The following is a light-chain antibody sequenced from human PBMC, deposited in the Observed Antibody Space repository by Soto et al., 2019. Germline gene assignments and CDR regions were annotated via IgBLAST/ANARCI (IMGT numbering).Light chain of an antibody. Sequence: QSVLTQPPSVSAAPGQKVTISCSGSSSNIGGNSVSWYQQLPGTAPKLLIYDDDKRPSGIPDRFSGSKSGTSATLGITGFQTGDEADYYCGSWYSCLSAYVFGTGTKVTVL. CDR1: SSNIGGNS. J-gene: IGLJ1*01. V-gene: IGLV1-51*01. CDR2: DDD. CDR3: GSWYSCLSAYV.